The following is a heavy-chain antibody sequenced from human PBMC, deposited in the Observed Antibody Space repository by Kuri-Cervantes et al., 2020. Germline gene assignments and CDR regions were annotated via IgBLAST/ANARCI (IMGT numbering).Heavy chain of an antibody. CDR1: GITFSSYD. CDR3: AREYCSSTSCNGPEYFDL. CDR2: ISTAGDT. J-gene: IGHJ2*01. V-gene: IGHV3-13*01. D-gene: IGHD2-2*01. Sequence: SLKISWAASGITFSSYDMHWVRQATGKGLEWVSAISTAGDTYYLGSVQGRFTISRENAKNSLYLQMNSLRAGDTAVYYCAREYCSSTSCNGPEYFDLWGRGTLVTVSS.